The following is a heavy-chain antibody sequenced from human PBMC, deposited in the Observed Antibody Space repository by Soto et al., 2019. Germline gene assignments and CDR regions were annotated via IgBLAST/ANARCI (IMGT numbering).Heavy chain of an antibody. D-gene: IGHD3-9*01. J-gene: IGHJ3*02. CDR3: ARDPLEPDILTGYTNVDDAFDI. V-gene: IGHV1-18*01. Sequence: ASVKVSCKASGYTFTSYGISWVRQAPGQGLEWMGWISAYNGNTNYAQKLQGRVTMTTDTSTSTAYMELRSLRSDDTAVYYCARDPLEPDILTGYTNVDDAFDIWGQGTTVTVSS. CDR2: ISAYNGNT. CDR1: GYTFTSYG.